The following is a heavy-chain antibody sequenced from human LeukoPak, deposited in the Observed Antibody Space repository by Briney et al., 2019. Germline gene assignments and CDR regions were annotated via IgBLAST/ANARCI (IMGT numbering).Heavy chain of an antibody. Sequence: SETLSLTCTVSGSSISSSYYWGWIRQSPGKGLEWIGSVYYTGSTYYNPSLKSRLTISVDTSKNQFSLKLNSLTAADTAVFYCARQSDSRGWYPVGLGWFDPWGQGTLVTVSS. J-gene: IGHJ5*02. V-gene: IGHV4-39*01. CDR2: VYYTGST. D-gene: IGHD6-19*01. CDR1: GSSISSSYY. CDR3: ARQSDSRGWYPVGLGWFDP.